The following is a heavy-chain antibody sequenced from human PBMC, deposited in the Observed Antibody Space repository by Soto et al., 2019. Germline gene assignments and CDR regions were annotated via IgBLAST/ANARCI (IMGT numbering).Heavy chain of an antibody. CDR1: GNTITKYD. CDR3: ARGGSSGIHLRLDL. Sequence: GASGKVSSEESGNTITKYDLPWGRPAPGQRLEWMGWINAGNGNTKYSQKFQGRVTITRDTSASTAYMELSSLRSEDTAVYYCARGGSSGIHLRLDLWGRGTLVTVSS. D-gene: IGHD6-19*01. CDR2: INAGNGNT. V-gene: IGHV1-3*01. J-gene: IGHJ2*01.